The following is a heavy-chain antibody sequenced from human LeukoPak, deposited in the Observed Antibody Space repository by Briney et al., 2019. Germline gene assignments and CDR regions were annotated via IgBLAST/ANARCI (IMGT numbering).Heavy chain of an antibody. CDR1: GGSFSGYY. J-gene: IGHJ4*02. Sequence: SETLSLTCAVYGGSFSGYYWSWIRQPPGKGLEWIGEINHSGSTNYNPSLKSRVTISVDTSKNQFSLKLSSVTAADTAVYYCARAPGYSSGWYYKNWGQGTLVTVSS. CDR3: ARAPGYSSGWYYKN. D-gene: IGHD6-19*01. V-gene: IGHV4-34*01. CDR2: INHSGST.